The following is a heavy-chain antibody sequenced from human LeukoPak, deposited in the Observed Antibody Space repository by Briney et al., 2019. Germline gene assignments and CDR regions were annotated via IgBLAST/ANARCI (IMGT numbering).Heavy chain of an antibody. Sequence: GGSLRLSCAASGFTFSSYAMSWVRQAPGKGPEWVSAISGSGGSTYYADSVKGRFTISRDNSKNTLYLQMNSLRAEDTAVYYCARDEFYYYDSSGYPVDYWGQGTLVTVSS. CDR2: ISGSGGST. CDR3: ARDEFYYYDSSGYPVDY. D-gene: IGHD3-22*01. CDR1: GFTFSSYA. J-gene: IGHJ4*02. V-gene: IGHV3-23*01.